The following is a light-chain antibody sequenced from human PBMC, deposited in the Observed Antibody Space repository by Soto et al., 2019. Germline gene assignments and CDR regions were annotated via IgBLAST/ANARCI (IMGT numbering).Light chain of an antibody. CDR1: QSISSY. CDR2: AAS. CDR3: QQSYSTHT. V-gene: IGKV1-39*01. J-gene: IGKJ2*01. Sequence: DIQMTQSPSSLSASVGAGVTITCRARQSISSYLNWYQQKPRKAPKLLIYAASSLQSGVPSRFSRSGSGSDFTLTISSLQPEDFATYYCQQSYSTHTFGQGTKV.